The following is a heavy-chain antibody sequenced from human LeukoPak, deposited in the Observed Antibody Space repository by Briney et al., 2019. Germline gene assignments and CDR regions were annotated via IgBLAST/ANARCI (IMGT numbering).Heavy chain of an antibody. CDR1: GFTFKSYV. Sequence: SGGSVRLSCVASGFTFKSYVMNWVRQAPGKGLEWLATISGSGVSISYADSVTGRFTISRDNSNNTLYLQMNSLRAEDTAMYYCAKDLGWELPAEAYWGQGILVTVSS. J-gene: IGHJ4*02. CDR2: ISGSGVSI. CDR3: AKDLGWELPAEAY. D-gene: IGHD1-26*01. V-gene: IGHV3-23*01.